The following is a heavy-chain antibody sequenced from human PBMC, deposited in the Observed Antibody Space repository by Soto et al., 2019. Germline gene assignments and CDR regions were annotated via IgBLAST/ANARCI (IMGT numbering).Heavy chain of an antibody. Sequence: GASVKVSCKASGYTFTSYAMHWVRQAPGQRLEWMGWINAGNGNTKYSQKFQGRVTITRDTSTSTAYMELRSLRSDDTAVYYCARRSILTGYYLFDYWGQGTLVTVSS. CDR3: ARRSILTGYYLFDY. V-gene: IGHV1-3*01. D-gene: IGHD3-9*01. J-gene: IGHJ4*02. CDR2: INAGNGNT. CDR1: GYTFTSYA.